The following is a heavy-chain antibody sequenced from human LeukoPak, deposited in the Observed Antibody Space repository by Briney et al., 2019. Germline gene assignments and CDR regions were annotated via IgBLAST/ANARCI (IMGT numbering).Heavy chain of an antibody. CDR1: GFTFSSYS. V-gene: IGHV3-48*04. CDR3: ARLSITGTCSG. CDR2: ISSSSSTI. Sequence: PGGSLRLSCAASGFTFSSYSMNWVRQAPGKGLKWVSYISSSSSTIYYADSVKGRFTISRDNAKNSLYLQMNSLRAEDTAVYYCARLSITGTCSGWGQGTLVTVSS. D-gene: IGHD1-7*01. J-gene: IGHJ4*02.